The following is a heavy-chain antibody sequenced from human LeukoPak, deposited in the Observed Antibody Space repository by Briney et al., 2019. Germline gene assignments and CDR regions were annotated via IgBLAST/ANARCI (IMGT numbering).Heavy chain of an antibody. Sequence: GGSLRLSCAASGLTVSSNYISWVRQAPGKGLEWVSVIYSGGTTNYADSVKGRFTISRDNSKNTLFLQMNSLRAEDTAVYYCARGGYSSSWYHFDYWGQGTLVTVSS. CDR2: IYSGGTT. CDR1: GLTVSSNY. CDR3: ARGGYSSSWYHFDY. V-gene: IGHV3-53*01. J-gene: IGHJ4*02. D-gene: IGHD6-13*01.